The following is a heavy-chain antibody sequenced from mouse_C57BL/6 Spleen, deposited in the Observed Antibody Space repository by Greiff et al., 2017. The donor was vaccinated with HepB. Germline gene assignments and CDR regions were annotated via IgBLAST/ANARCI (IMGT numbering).Heavy chain of an antibody. D-gene: IGHD1-1*01. CDR2: IYPGDGDT. J-gene: IGHJ4*01. CDR1: GYAFSSSW. CDR3: ARTTTVVESPYYAMDY. Sequence: QVQLQQSGPELVKPGTSVKISCKASGYAFSSSWMNWVKQRPGKGLEWIGRIYPGDGDTNYNGKFKGKATLTADKSSSTAYMQLSSLTSEDSAVYFCARTTTVVESPYYAMDYWGQGTSVTVSS. V-gene: IGHV1-82*01.